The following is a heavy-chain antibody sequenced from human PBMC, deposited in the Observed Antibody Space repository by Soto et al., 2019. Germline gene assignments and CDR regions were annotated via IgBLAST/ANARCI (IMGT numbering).Heavy chain of an antibody. Sequence: QVQLQESGPGLVKPSETLSLTCTVSGGSISSYYWSWIRQPPGKGLEWIGYIYYSGSTNYNPSLKSRVNITVDASKNQFSLKLSSVTAADTAVYYCARRYGASFDYWGQGTLVTVSS. CDR3: ARRYGASFDY. CDR2: IYYSGST. V-gene: IGHV4-59*01. CDR1: GGSISSYY. J-gene: IGHJ4*02. D-gene: IGHD4-17*01.